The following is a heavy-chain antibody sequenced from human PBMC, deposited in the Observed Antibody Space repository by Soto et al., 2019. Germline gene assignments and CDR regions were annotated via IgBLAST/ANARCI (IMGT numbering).Heavy chain of an antibody. CDR2: INAGNGNT. J-gene: IGHJ6*02. Sequence: ASVKVSCRASGYKFTSYGIHWVRQAPGQRLEWTGWINAGNGNTKYSEKFQGRVTITRDTSASTAYLELSSLRSEDTAVYYCARDPNDSSAYYHHYYYGMDVWGQGTTVTVSS. CDR1: GYKFTSYG. D-gene: IGHD3-22*01. V-gene: IGHV1-3*01. CDR3: ARDPNDSSAYYHHYYYGMDV.